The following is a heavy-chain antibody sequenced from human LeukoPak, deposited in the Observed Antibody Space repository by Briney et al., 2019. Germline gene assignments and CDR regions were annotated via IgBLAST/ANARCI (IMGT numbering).Heavy chain of an antibody. D-gene: IGHD4-17*01. CDR2: IYPDGST. Sequence: PGGSLRLSCAVSGLTVTDNYMSWVRRAPGKGLEGVSVIYPDGSTYHADSVKGRFTISRDNSKNTLFLQMNTLRADDAAVYHCARTNPVYGDYDYWGQGTLVTVSS. V-gene: IGHV3-53*01. J-gene: IGHJ4*02. CDR1: GLTVTDNY. CDR3: ARTNPVYGDYDY.